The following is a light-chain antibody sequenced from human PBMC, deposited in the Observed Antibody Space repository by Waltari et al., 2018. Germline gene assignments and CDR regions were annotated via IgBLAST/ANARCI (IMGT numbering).Light chain of an antibody. CDR3: QSYDSSLSGVV. V-gene: IGLV1-40*01. Sequence: QSVLTQPPSVSGAPGQRVTISCTGSSSNIGAGYDVHWYQQLPGTAPKLLIYGNTHRPSGVPDRFSASKSGTAASLAITGLQAEDETDYYCQSYDSSLSGVVFGGGTKLTVL. CDR1: SSNIGAGYD. CDR2: GNT. J-gene: IGLJ2*01.